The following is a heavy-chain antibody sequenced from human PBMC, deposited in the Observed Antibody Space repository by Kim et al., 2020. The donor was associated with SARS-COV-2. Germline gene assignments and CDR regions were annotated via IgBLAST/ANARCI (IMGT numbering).Heavy chain of an antibody. J-gene: IGHJ6*02. CDR1: GFTFSTYG. V-gene: IGHV3-30*18. D-gene: IGHD3-16*02. CDR3: AKAVLRGVNVHYYGMDV. CDR2: ISYDGSNK. Sequence: GGSLRLSCAASGFTFSTYGMHWVRQAPGKGLEWVALISYDGSNKYYADSVKGRFTISRDNSKNTLYLQMDSLRDEDTAEYYCAKAVLRGVNVHYYGMDVWGQGTSITVSS.